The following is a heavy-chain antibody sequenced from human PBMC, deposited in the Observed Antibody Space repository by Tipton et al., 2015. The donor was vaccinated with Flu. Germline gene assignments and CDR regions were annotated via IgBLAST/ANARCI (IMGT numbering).Heavy chain of an antibody. V-gene: IGHV5-51*01. J-gene: IGHJ4*02. CDR2: IYPGDSDT. CDR1: GYRFTNYW. CDR3: ARHENYGDLS. Sequence: VQLVQSGEEVKEPGDSLKISCKGSGYRFTNYWIGWVRQMPGQGLEWMGMIYPGDSDTKYSPSFQGLVTISADKSISTAYLQWSSLKASDTAMYYCARHENYGDLSWGQGTLVTVSS. D-gene: IGHD4-17*01.